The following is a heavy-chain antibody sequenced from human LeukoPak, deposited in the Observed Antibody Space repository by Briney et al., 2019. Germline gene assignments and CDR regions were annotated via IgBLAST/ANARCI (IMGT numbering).Heavy chain of an antibody. J-gene: IGHJ4*02. V-gene: IGHV3-23*01. Sequence: PGGSLRLSCAASGFTVNNNYMSWVRQAPGKGLEWVSGISSSGGSTFYADSVKGRFTISKDISENTLYLQMNSLRAEDTAVYFCAKDSNLGRIEYWGQGALVTVSS. CDR2: ISSSGGST. CDR3: AKDSNLGRIEY. CDR1: GFTVNNNY.